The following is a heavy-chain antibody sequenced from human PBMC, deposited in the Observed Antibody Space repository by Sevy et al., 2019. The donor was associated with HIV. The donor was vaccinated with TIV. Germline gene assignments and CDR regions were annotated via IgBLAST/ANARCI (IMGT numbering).Heavy chain of an antibody. V-gene: IGHV1-2*02. D-gene: IGHD2-15*01. CDR2: INPNSGGT. J-gene: IGHJ5*02. CDR3: ARERVDCSGGSCKPGGWFDP. CDR1: GYTFTGYY. Sequence: ASVKVSCKASGYTFTGYYMHWVRPAPGQGLEWMGWINPNSGGTNYAQKFQGRVTMTRDTSISTAYMELSRLRSDGTAVYYCARERVDCSGGSCKPGGWFDPWGQGTLVTVSS.